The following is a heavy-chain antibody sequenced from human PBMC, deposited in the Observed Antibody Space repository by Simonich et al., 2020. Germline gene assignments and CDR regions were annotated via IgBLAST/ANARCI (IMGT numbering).Heavy chain of an antibody. D-gene: IGHD5-12*01. V-gene: IGHV4-39*01. CDR1: GGSISSSSYY. J-gene: IGHJ4*02. Sequence: QLQLQESGPGLVKPSETLSLTCTVSGGSISSSSYYWGWIRQPPGKGLEWIGSIYYSGRTYYNPSLKSRVTISVDTSKNQFSLKLSSVTAADTSVYYCARRYSARSGYDYWGQGTLVTVSS. CDR2: IYYSGRT. CDR3: ARRYSARSGYDY.